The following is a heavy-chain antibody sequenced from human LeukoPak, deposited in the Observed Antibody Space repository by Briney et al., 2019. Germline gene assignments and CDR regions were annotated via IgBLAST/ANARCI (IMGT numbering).Heavy chain of an antibody. CDR1: GYTFTSYY. Sequence: ASVKVSCKASGYTFTSYYMHWVRQAPGQGLEWMGIINPNGGSTSYAQKFQGRVTMTRDTSTSTVYMELSSLRSEDTAVYYCARRLGSTAFDYWGQGTLVTVSS. J-gene: IGHJ4*02. D-gene: IGHD5/OR15-5a*01. CDR2: INPNGGST. CDR3: ARRLGSTAFDY. V-gene: IGHV1-46*01.